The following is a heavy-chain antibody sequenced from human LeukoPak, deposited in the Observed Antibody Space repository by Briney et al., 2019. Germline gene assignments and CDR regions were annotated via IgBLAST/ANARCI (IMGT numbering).Heavy chain of an antibody. V-gene: IGHV3-53*01. CDR3: ASRSYYGESYFDY. CDR1: GFTVSSNY. D-gene: IGHD1-26*01. J-gene: IGHJ4*02. Sequence: GGSLRLSCAASGFTVSSNYMSWVRQAPGKGLEWVSVIYSGGSTYYADSVKGRFTISRDNSKNTLYLQMNSLRAEDTAVYYCASRSYYGESYFDYWGQGTLVTVSS. CDR2: IYSGGST.